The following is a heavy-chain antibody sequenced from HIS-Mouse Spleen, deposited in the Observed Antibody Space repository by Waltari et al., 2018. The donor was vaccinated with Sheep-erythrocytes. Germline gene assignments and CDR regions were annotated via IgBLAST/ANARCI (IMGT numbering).Heavy chain of an antibody. CDR3: ARERWTYSSSWSYYYYYGMDV. Sequence: QVQLVESGGGLVKPGGSLRLSCAASGFTFSDYYMSWIRQAPGKGLEWVSYISSSGSTRYYADSVKGRFTISGDNAKNSLYLQMNSLRAEDTAVYYCARERWTYSSSWSYYYYYGMDVWGQGTTVTVSS. V-gene: IGHV3-11*01. CDR1: GFTFSDYY. D-gene: IGHD6-13*01. J-gene: IGHJ6*02. CDR2: ISSSGSTR.